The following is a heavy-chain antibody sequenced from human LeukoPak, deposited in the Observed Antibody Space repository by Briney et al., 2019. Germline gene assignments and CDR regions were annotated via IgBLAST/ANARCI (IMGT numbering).Heavy chain of an antibody. Sequence: PGGSLRLSCVASGFNFRTYGMSWVRQAPGRGLEWVSALNAAARSLFYADSVKGRFTISRDNSKNTLYLQMNSLRGEDTAVYYCAKEDYTDSKGYEDYWGQGTLVTVSS. D-gene: IGHD3-22*01. CDR3: AKEDYTDSKGYEDY. CDR1: GFNFRTYG. CDR2: LNAAARSL. J-gene: IGHJ4*02. V-gene: IGHV3-23*01.